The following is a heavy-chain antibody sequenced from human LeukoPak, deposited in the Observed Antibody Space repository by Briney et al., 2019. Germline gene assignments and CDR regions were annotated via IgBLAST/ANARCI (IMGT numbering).Heavy chain of an antibody. CDR3: ARGAEDSSGYYYRPDAFDI. CDR1: GFTFSSYA. D-gene: IGHD3-22*01. Sequence: GGSLRLSCAASGFTFSSYAMHWVRQAPGKGLEWVAVISYDGSNKYYADSVKGRFTISRDNAKNSLYLQMNSLRAEDTALYYCARGAEDSSGYYYRPDAFDIWGQGTMVTVSS. V-gene: IGHV3-30*04. J-gene: IGHJ3*02. CDR2: ISYDGSNK.